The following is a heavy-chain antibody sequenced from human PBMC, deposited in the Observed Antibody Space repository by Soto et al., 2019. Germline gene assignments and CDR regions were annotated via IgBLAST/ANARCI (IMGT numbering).Heavy chain of an antibody. CDR2: IRSKANRTAT. CDR3: TSTLGDIPHF. J-gene: IGHJ4*02. CDR1: GFTFSGSA. D-gene: IGHD3-16*01. Sequence: GGSLRLSCAASGFTFSGSAMHWVRQASGKGLEWVGCIRSKANRTATAYAASVKGSFTISRDDSKNTAYLQMNSLKTEDTAVYYCTSTLGDIPHFWGQGTRVTVSS. V-gene: IGHV3-73*01.